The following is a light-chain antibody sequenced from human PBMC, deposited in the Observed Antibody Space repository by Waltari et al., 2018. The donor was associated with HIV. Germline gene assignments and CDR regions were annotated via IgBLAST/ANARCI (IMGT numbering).Light chain of an antibody. V-gene: IGLV2-14*03. CDR1: RSDDGAYNS. Sequence: QSALTQPTTVSGSPGQAITFSCTGTRSDDGAYNSVSWYQQYPVNAPKLMIYVVSKRPSGVSNRISGSKSGNTASLTISGLQAEDEADYYCSSYTSRGVFGGGTKLTVL. CDR3: SSYTSRGV. CDR2: VVS. J-gene: IGLJ2*01.